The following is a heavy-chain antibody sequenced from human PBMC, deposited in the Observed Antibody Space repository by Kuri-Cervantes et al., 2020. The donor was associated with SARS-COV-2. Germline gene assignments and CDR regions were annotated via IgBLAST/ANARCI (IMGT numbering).Heavy chain of an antibody. CDR3: ARAGGV. CDR2: ISSNGGST. Sequence: GESLKISCAASGFTFSSYAMHWVRQAPGKGLEYVSAISSNGGSTYYADSVKGRFTISRDNSKNTLYLQMNSLRAEDTAVYYCARAGGVWGQGTLVTVSS. V-gene: IGHV3-64*04. CDR1: GFTFSSYA. J-gene: IGHJ4*02. D-gene: IGHD1-14*01.